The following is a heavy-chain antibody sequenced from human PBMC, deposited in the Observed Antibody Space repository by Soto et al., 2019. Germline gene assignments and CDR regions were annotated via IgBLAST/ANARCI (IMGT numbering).Heavy chain of an antibody. D-gene: IGHD5-12*01. CDR3: AREVTVASYSFDF. J-gene: IGHJ4*02. Sequence: QVQLVQSGAEVKRPGSSVKVSCKASGGTFNNYALSWVRQAPGQGLEWMGGIIAIFNSANYAQKFQGRVTITADDSTSTADMELRSLRPDDTAVYYCAREVTVASYSFDFWGQGTLVTVSS. V-gene: IGHV1-69*01. CDR2: IIAIFNSA. CDR1: GGTFNNYA.